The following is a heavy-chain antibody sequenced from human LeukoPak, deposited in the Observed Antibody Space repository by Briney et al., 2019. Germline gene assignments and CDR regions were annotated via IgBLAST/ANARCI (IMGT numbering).Heavy chain of an antibody. Sequence: ASVTVSCKASGYTFTGYYMHWVRQAPGQGLEWMGWINPNSGGTNYAQKFQGRVTMTRDTSISTAYMELSRLRSDDTAVYYCARDRLRFGIYDYWGQGTLVTVSS. J-gene: IGHJ4*02. V-gene: IGHV1-2*02. CDR1: GYTFTGYY. CDR2: INPNSGGT. CDR3: ARDRLRFGIYDY. D-gene: IGHD3-10*01.